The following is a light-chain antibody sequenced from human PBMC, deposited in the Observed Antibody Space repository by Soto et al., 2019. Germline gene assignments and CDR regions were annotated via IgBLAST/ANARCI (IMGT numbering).Light chain of an antibody. V-gene: IGKV3-15*01. CDR1: QNLSRN. CDR3: QQYDNWPHT. J-gene: IGKJ2*01. Sequence: EMLMTQSPATLSVSPGERATLSCRASQNLSRNLAWYQQQPGQAPRLLLYGTSTRATGIPARFSGSGSGTDFTLTISSLQFEDFAVYYCQQYDNWPHTFGQGTKLEIK. CDR2: GTS.